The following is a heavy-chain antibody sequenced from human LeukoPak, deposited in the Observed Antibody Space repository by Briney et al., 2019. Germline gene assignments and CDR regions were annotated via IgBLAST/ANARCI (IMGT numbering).Heavy chain of an antibody. CDR1: GGTFSSYA. CDR3: ATSPIVVVPAARGSDY. CDR2: IIPILGIA. D-gene: IGHD2-2*01. Sequence: SVSVSCKASGGTFSSYAIRWVRPAPGQGLEWMGRIIPILGIANYAQKFQGRVTITADKSTSTAYMELSSLRSEDTAVYYCATSPIVVVPAARGSDYWGQGTLVTVSS. J-gene: IGHJ4*02. V-gene: IGHV1-69*04.